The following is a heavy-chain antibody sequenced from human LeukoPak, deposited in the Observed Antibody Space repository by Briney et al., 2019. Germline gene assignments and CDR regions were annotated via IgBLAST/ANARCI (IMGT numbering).Heavy chain of an antibody. Sequence: SETLSLTCTVSGGSISSDYWSWIRQPPGKGLEWIAYISDIGSINYNPSLKSRVTISLDTSKNQFSLKLSSVTAADTAGYYCAGHHPRNTVDFWGQGTLVTVSS. CDR3: AGHHPRNTVDF. CDR2: ISDIGSI. V-gene: IGHV4-59*08. CDR1: GGSISSDY. J-gene: IGHJ4*02. D-gene: IGHD2/OR15-2a*01.